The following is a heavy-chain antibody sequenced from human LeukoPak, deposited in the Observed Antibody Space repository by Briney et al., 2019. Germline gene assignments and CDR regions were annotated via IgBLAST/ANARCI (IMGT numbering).Heavy chain of an antibody. CDR1: GYSISSGYY. D-gene: IGHD2-2*01. V-gene: IGHV4-38-2*01. J-gene: IGHJ3*02. Sequence: PSETLSLTCAVSGYSISSGYYWGWVRQPPGKGLEWIGSIYHSGSTYYNPSLKSRFIISVDTSKTQFSLKLSSVTASDTAVYYCASWGDIVVVPAARVNAFDIWGQGTMVTVSS. CDR2: IYHSGST. CDR3: ASWGDIVVVPAARVNAFDI.